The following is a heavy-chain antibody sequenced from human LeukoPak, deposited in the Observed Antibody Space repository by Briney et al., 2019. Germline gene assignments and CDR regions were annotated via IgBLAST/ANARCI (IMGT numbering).Heavy chain of an antibody. CDR3: AREHDIRDSSGYLVY. V-gene: IGHV3-33*01. J-gene: IGHJ4*02. D-gene: IGHD3-22*01. Sequence: PGGSLRLSCAASGFTFSSYGMHWVRQAPGKGLEWVAVIWYDGSNKYYADSVKGRFTISRDNSKNTLYLQMNGLRAEDTAVYYCAREHDIRDSSGYLVYWGQGTLVTVSS. CDR2: IWYDGSNK. CDR1: GFTFSSYG.